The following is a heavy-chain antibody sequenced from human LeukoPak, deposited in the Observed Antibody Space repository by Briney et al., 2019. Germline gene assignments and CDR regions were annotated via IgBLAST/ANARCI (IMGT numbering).Heavy chain of an antibody. CDR2: ISTYNGNT. J-gene: IGHJ5*02. V-gene: IGHV1-18*01. CDR1: GYTFTSYG. CDR3: ARDLGGNFVVTWFDP. D-gene: IGHD2-21*01. Sequence: ASVKVSCKASGYTFTSYGINWVRQAPGQGLEWMGWISTYNGNTNYAQNFQGRVTLTTDTSTSTAYMELRSLTSDDTAVYYCARDLGGNFVVTWFDPWGQGTLVTVSS.